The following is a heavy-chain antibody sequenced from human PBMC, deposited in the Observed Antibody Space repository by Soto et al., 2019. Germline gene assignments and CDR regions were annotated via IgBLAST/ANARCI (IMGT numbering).Heavy chain of an antibody. J-gene: IGHJ6*02. D-gene: IGHD6-6*01. V-gene: IGHV3-21*04. CDR1: GFTFSSDS. CDR2: ISSSSFSI. Sequence: GSLRLSCAASGFTFSSDSMNWVRQAPGKGLEWVSSISSSSFSINYADSVKGRFSISRDNAQNSLHLQMNNLRAEDTAVYYCARNESSNIYGMDVWGQGTTVTVSS. CDR3: ARNESSNIYGMDV.